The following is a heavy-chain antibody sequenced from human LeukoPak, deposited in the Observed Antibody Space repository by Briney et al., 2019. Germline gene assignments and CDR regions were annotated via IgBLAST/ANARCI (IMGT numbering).Heavy chain of an antibody. CDR1: GGSISSSSYY. D-gene: IGHD6-19*01. V-gene: IGHV4-39*01. J-gene: IGHJ4*02. CDR2: IYYSGST. Sequence: SETLSLTCTVSGGSISSSSYYWGWIRQPPGKGLEWIGSIYYSGSTYYNPSLKSRVTISVDTSKNQFSLKLSSVTAADTAVYYCAIVAGTGCLDYWGQGTLVTVSS. CDR3: AIVAGTGCLDY.